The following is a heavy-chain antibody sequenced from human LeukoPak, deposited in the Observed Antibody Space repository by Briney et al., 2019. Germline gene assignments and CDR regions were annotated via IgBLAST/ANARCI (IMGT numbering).Heavy chain of an antibody. CDR3: AREIAAAGPWFDP. CDR1: GYTFTSYY. D-gene: IGHD6-13*01. V-gene: IGHV1-46*01. CDR2: INPSGGST. J-gene: IGHJ5*02. Sequence: GASVKVSCKASGYTFTSYYMHWVRQAPGQGLEWMGIINPSGGSTSYAQKFQGRVTMTRDTSTSTVYMELSSLRSEDTAVYYCAREIAAAGPWFDPWGQGTLVTVS.